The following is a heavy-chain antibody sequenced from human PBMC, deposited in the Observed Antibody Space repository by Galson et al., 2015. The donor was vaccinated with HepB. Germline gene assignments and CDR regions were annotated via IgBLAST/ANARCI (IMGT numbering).Heavy chain of an antibody. CDR3: ARDPYSSSWWFFDYYYYGMDV. Sequence: SVKVSCKASGYTFTSYGISWVRQAPGQGLEWMGWISAYNGNTNYAQKLQGRVTMTTDTSTSTAYMELRSLRSDDTAVYYCARDPYSSSWWFFDYYYYGMDVWGQGTTVTVSS. CDR2: ISAYNGNT. CDR1: GYTFTSYG. D-gene: IGHD6-13*01. J-gene: IGHJ6*02. V-gene: IGHV1-18*01.